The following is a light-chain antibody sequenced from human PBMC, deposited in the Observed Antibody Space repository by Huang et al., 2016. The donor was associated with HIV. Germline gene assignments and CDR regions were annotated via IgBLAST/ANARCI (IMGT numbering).Light chain of an antibody. CDR1: QSVLDNSNNKHC. CDR2: WAS. J-gene: IGKJ2*01. V-gene: IGKV4-1*01. CDR3: HQYYNTPYT. Sequence: DIVMTQSPDSLAVSLGERATINCKSSQSVLDNSNNKHCLAGLQQKPGHPPKLLIYWASSRESGVPDRFSGSGSGTDFTLTISSLQAEDVAVYYCHQYYNTPYTFGQGTKLEIK.